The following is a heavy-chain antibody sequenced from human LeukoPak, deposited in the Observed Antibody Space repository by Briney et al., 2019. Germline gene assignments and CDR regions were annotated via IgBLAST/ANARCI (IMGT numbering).Heavy chain of an antibody. V-gene: IGHV3-21*01. J-gene: IGHJ3*02. CDR3: ARVWSSGGAFDI. CDR1: GFTFSSYW. CDR2: ISSSSSYI. Sequence: GGSLRLSCAASGFTFSSYWMNWVRQAPGKGLEWVSSISSSSSYIYYADSVKGRFTISRDNAKNSLYLQMNSLRAEDTAVYYCARVWSSGGAFDIWGQGTMVTVSS. D-gene: IGHD6-19*01.